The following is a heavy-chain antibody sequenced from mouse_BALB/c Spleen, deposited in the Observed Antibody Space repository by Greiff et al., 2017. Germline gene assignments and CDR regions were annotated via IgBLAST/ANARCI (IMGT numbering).Heavy chain of an antibody. V-gene: IGHV14-3*02. D-gene: IGHD2-4*01. Sequence: EVQLVESGAELVKPGASVKLSCTASGFNIKDTYMHWVKQRPEQGLEWIGRIDPANGNTKYDPKFQGKATITADTSSNTAYLQLSSLTSEDTAVYYCARRYDYAFAYWGQGTLVTVSA. J-gene: IGHJ3*01. CDR2: IDPANGNT. CDR1: GFNIKDTY. CDR3: ARRYDYAFAY.